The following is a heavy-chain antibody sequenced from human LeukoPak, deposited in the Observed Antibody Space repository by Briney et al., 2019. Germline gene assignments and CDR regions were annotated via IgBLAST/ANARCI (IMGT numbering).Heavy chain of an antibody. CDR1: GFTFIRFW. CDR2: IKQGGSEI. J-gene: IGHJ4*02. D-gene: IGHD4-11*01. CDR3: ARDRESESDSEGDY. V-gene: IGHV3-7*01. Sequence: PGGSLRVSCSASGFTFIRFWMSWVRQALGKGLEYVALIKQGGSEIYHMDSVKGRFTISRDDATNSLYLQMNSLRVEDTALYYCARDRESESDSEGDYWGQGTLVTVSS.